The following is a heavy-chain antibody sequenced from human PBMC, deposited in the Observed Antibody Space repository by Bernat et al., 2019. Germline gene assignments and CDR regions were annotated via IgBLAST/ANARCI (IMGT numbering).Heavy chain of an antibody. CDR1: GGSFSGYY. Sequence: QVQLQQWGAGLLKPSETLSLTCAVYGGSFSGYYWSWIRQPPGKGLEWIGEINHSGSTNYNPSLKSRVTISVDTSKNQFSLKLSSVTAADTAVYYCAGGRYCSSTSCYSTDYWGQGTLVTVSS. CDR3: AGGRYCSSTSCYSTDY. J-gene: IGHJ4*02. V-gene: IGHV4-34*01. D-gene: IGHD2-2*01. CDR2: INHSGST.